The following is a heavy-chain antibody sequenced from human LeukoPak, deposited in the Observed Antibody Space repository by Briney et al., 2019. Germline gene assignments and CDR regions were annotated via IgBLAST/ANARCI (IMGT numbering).Heavy chain of an antibody. Sequence: PGGTLRLSCAASGFTFSKHNMKWVRQAPGKGLESVALILAEGGNKYYADSVEGRFTISRDNSNSTLYVQMNSLRVEDTAMYYCARDSGYSYGHGGDYWGQGTLVTVSS. D-gene: IGHD5-18*01. CDR3: ARDSGYSYGHGGDY. J-gene: IGHJ4*02. V-gene: IGHV3-30-3*01. CDR2: ILAEGGNK. CDR1: GFTFSKHN.